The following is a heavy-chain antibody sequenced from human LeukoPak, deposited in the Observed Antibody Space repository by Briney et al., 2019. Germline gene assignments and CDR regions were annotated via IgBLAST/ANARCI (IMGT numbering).Heavy chain of an antibody. V-gene: IGHV4-4*09. J-gene: IGHJ5*02. CDR2: IHSSGYT. CDR1: GGSISSYY. Sequence: SETLSLTCTVSGGSISSYYWSWIRQPPGQGLEWIAYIHSSGYTNYNPSLKSRVAISVDPSKNQFSLKVTSVSAADTAVYYCAKRQGPNSGSYDYFDPWGQGTLVTVSS. D-gene: IGHD1-26*01. CDR3: AKRQGPNSGSYDYFDP.